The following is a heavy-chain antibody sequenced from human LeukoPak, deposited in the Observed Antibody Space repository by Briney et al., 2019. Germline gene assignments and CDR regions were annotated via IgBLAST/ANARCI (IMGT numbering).Heavy chain of an antibody. D-gene: IGHD6-13*01. CDR3: AKGVIAAAGMIDY. V-gene: IGHV3-48*04. CDR2: ISSSSSTT. J-gene: IGHJ4*02. Sequence: PGGSLRLSCAASGFTFSSYSMNWVRQAPGKGLEWVSYISSSSSTTYYADSVKGRFTISRDNAKNSLYLQMNSLRAEDTAVYYCAKGVIAAAGMIDYWGQGTLVTVSS. CDR1: GFTFSSYS.